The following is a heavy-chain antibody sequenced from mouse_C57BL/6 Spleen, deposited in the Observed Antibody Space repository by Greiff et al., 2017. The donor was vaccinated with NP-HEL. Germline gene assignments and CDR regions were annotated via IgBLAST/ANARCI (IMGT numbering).Heavy chain of an antibody. CDR2: IDPSDSET. Sequence: VQLQQSGAELVRPGSSVKLSCKASGYTFTSYWMHWVKQRPIQGLEWIGNIDPSDSETHYNQKFKDKATLTVDKSSSTAYMQLSRLTSEDSAVYYCARGDSSGPAWFAYWGQGTLVTVSA. D-gene: IGHD3-2*02. CDR3: ARGDSSGPAWFAY. V-gene: IGHV1-52*01. J-gene: IGHJ3*01. CDR1: GYTFTSYW.